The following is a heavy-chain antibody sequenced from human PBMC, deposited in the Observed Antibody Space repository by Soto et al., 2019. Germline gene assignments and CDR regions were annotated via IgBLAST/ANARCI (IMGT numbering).Heavy chain of an antibody. CDR2: IYYSGST. V-gene: IGHV4-39*01. CDR3: ARQQYYDSSAGY. D-gene: IGHD3-22*01. CDR1: GGSISSSSYY. Sequence: PSETLSLTCTVSGGSISSSSYYWGWIRQPPGKGLEWIGSIYYSGSTYYNPSLKSRVTISVDTSKNQFSLKLSSVTAADTAVYYCARQQYYDSSAGYWGQGTLVTVS. J-gene: IGHJ4*02.